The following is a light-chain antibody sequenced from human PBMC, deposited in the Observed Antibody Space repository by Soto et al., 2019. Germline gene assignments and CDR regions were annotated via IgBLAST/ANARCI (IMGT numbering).Light chain of an antibody. V-gene: IGLV2-14*03. CDR2: HVT. J-gene: IGLJ1*01. Sequence: QSVLTQPASVSGSPGQSITISCTGSSIDVGDYNSVSWYQQHPGKAPKVMIYHVTIRASGVSNRFSGSKSGNTASLTISGLQAEDEAYYYCSSYSHSPPSYVFGTGTKVTV. CDR3: SSYSHSPPSYV. CDR1: SIDVGDYNS.